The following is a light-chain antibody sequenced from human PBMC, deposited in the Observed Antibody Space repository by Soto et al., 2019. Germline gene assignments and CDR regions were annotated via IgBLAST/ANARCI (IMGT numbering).Light chain of an antibody. CDR2: KAS. Sequence: DIQMTQSPSTLSASVGDRVTITCRASQSISSWLAWYQQKPGQAPKLLIYKASTLQSGVPSSFIGSGSGTEITVAISSLQPDDSATYYCQQYNDNWTFGQGTKVE. CDR3: QQYNDNWT. V-gene: IGKV1-5*03. CDR1: QSISSW. J-gene: IGKJ1*01.